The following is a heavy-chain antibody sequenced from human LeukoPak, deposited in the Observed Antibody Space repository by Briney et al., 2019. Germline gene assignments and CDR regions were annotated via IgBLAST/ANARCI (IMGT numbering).Heavy chain of an antibody. CDR2: ISFDGSTE. Sequence: GGSLRLSCAASGFTFSSHAIHWVRQAPGKGLEWVALISFDGSTEKYADSVKGRFTISRDNSNNTLYLQMNGLGAEDTAVYYCTTGTMTLYWGQGTLVTVSS. D-gene: IGHD3-22*01. J-gene: IGHJ4*02. CDR3: TTGTMTLY. V-gene: IGHV3-30*04. CDR1: GFTFSSHA.